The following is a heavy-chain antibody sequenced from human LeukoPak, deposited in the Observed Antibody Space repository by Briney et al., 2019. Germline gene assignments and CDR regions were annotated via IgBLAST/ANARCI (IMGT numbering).Heavy chain of an antibody. V-gene: IGHV3-23*01. D-gene: IGHD3-22*01. CDR1: GFTFSSYA. Sequence: GGSLRLSCAASGFTFSSYAMSWVRQAPGKGLEWVSAISGSGGATYYVDSVKGRFTISRDNSKNTLYLQMNSLRAEDTAVYYCVKFSNREQYDSSGYPDSWGQGTLVTVSS. CDR3: VKFSNREQYDSSGYPDS. CDR2: ISGSGGAT. J-gene: IGHJ4*02.